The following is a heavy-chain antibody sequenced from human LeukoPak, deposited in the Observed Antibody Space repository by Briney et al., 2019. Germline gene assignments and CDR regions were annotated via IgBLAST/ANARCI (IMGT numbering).Heavy chain of an antibody. CDR2: IKQDGSDK. CDR3: ARWRVVVSNGGFDI. CDR1: GYSISSGYY. Sequence: ETLSLTCTVSGYSISSGYYWGWIRQPPGKGLEWVASIKQDGSDKHYVDSVKGRFTISRDNAKNSQYLQMNSLRAEDTAVYYCARWRVVVSNGGFDIWGQGTTVIVSS. J-gene: IGHJ3*02. V-gene: IGHV3-7*01. D-gene: IGHD3-22*01.